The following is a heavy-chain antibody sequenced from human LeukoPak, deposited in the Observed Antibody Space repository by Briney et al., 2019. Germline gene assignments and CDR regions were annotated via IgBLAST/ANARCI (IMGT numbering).Heavy chain of an antibody. V-gene: IGHV3-7*05. Sequence: PGGSLRLSCAASGFTFSSFWMSWVRQAPGKGLEWVANIKRDGGDKYYVDSVKGRFSISRDNAKNSLYLHMNSLRAEDMAVYYCARGDEYTTSPWGQGTLVTVSS. D-gene: IGHD2-2*02. CDR2: IKRDGGDK. CDR1: GFTFSSFW. CDR3: ARGDEYTTSP. J-gene: IGHJ4*02.